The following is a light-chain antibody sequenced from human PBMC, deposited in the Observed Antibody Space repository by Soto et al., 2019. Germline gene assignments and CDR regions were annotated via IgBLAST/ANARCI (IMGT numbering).Light chain of an antibody. Sequence: EIVLTQSPGTLSLSPGERATLSCRASQSVSNSYLAWYQQKRGQALRLLLYGTSSRATGIPDRFSGSGSGTDFTLTISRLEPEDFAVYFCQDYVPSPETWTFGQGTKVEIK. CDR1: QSVSNSY. CDR2: GTS. V-gene: IGKV3-20*01. CDR3: QDYVPSPETWT. J-gene: IGKJ1*01.